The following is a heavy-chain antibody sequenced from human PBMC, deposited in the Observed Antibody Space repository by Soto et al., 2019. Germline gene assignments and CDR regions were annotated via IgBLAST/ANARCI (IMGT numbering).Heavy chain of an antibody. CDR1: GFTFSRYG. V-gene: IGHV3-33*01. CDR2: RWYDGSNK. CDR3: ARESYYGSGSYRANWFDP. J-gene: IGHJ5*02. Sequence: VGSLRLSCAASGFTFSRYGMPRVRQAPGKGLEWGGVRWYDGSNKYYADSVKGRFTISRDNSKNTLYLQMNSLRAEDTAVYYCARESYYGSGSYRANWFDPWGQGTLVTVSS. D-gene: IGHD3-10*01.